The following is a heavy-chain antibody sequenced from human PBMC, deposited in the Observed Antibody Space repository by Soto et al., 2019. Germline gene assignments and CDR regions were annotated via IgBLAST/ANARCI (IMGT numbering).Heavy chain of an antibody. CDR1: GFTFRSYV. J-gene: IGHJ4*02. V-gene: IGHV3-33*05. D-gene: IGHD3-16*01. CDR3: ARRGTTGGLDV. CDR2: TSYDGSNN. Sequence: QVQLVESGGGVVQPGTSLRLSCVGSGFTFRSYVIHWVRQAPGKGLEWVALTSYDGSNNFYGDSVKGRFTISRHNSRNTVELQMDSLRFEDPALYYCARRGTTGGLDVWGQGTLVSVSS.